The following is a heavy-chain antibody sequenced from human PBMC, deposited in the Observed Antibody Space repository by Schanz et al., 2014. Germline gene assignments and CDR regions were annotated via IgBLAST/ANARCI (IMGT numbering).Heavy chain of an antibody. V-gene: IGHV3-53*01. Sequence: EVQLVESGGGLIQPGGSLRLSCAVSGFTVNTNYMSWVRQAPGKGLEWISSMYINSGSTQLEDTLKGRFIISRDRSKNTLILQMNRLRAEDTAVYFCARDGGRNGYNLAFDVWGQGTLVTVSS. J-gene: IGHJ3*01. CDR1: GFTVNTNY. D-gene: IGHD5-12*01. CDR3: ARDGGRNGYNLAFDV. CDR2: MYINSGST.